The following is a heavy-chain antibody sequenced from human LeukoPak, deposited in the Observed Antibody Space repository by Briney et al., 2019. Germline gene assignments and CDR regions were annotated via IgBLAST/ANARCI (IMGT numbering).Heavy chain of an antibody. Sequence: PGGSLRLSCAASGFTFSSYSMNWIRQAPGKGLEWVSPISSSTSYIYYADSVKGRFTISKDNAKNSLYLQMNSLRAEDTAVYYCAKSHLLSGDSFDYWGQGTLVTVSS. D-gene: IGHD4-17*01. J-gene: IGHJ4*02. V-gene: IGHV3-21*01. CDR3: AKSHLLSGDSFDY. CDR1: GFTFSSYS. CDR2: ISSSTSYI.